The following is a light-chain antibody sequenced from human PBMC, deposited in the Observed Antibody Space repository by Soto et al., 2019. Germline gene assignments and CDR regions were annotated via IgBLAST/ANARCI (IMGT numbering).Light chain of an antibody. CDR1: QSISSH. V-gene: IGKV3-11*01. CDR2: DAS. CDR3: QQRSTWPLT. J-gene: IGKJ4*01. Sequence: EIVWTQSPATLSLSPGERATISCRASQSISSHLAWYQQKPGQAPRLLMYDASNRATGILARFSGSGSGTDFTLTISSLEPEDFAVYYCQQRSTWPLTFGGGTKVEIK.